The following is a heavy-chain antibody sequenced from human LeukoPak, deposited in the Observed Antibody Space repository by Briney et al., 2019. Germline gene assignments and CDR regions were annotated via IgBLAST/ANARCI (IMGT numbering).Heavy chain of an antibody. J-gene: IGHJ4*02. CDR2: IDTGTSTI. V-gene: IGHV3-48*01. CDR3: TRRFDY. Sequence: GSLRLSCAASGFTFSTYSMNWVRQAPGKGLEWVSYIDTGTSTIYYADSVKGRFTISKDNAKNSLYLQMNSLRTEDTAAYYCTRRFDYWGQGTLVTVSS. CDR1: GFTFSTYS.